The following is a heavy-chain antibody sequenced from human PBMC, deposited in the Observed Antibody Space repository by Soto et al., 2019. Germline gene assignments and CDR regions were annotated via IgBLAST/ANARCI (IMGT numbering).Heavy chain of an antibody. J-gene: IGHJ5*02. D-gene: IGHD4-17*01. CDR3: AREVRSNWFDP. Sequence: SETLSLTCTVSGGFISSYYWSWIRQPPGKGLEWIGNIYYSGSTNSGSTNYSPSLKSRVTISVDTSKNQFYLNVRSVTAADTAVYYCAREVRSNWFDPWGQGTLVTVSS. CDR2: IYYSGSTNSGST. V-gene: IGHV4-59*01. CDR1: GGFISSYY.